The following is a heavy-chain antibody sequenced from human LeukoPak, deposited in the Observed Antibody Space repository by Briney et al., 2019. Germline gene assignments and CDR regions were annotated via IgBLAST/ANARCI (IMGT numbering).Heavy chain of an antibody. J-gene: IGHJ4*02. D-gene: IGHD3-9*01. Sequence: PGGSLRLSCAASGFPFSSHVPSWVRQAPGKGLEWIAYINHNGEAIYYPDFVKGRFIISRDNAKNSLFLQMNDLRDEDTAVYYCARDYDWAFDFWGQGTRVTVSS. CDR3: ARDYDWAFDF. V-gene: IGHV3-48*02. CDR1: GFPFSSHV. CDR2: INHNGEAI.